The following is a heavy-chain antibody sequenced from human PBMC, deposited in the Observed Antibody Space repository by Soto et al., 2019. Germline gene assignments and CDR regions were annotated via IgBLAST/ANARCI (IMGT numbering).Heavy chain of an antibody. CDR1: GGSISSGGYY. Sequence: PSETLSLTCTVSGGSISSGGYYWSWIRQHPGKGLEWVGYIDYSGSTFYNPSLKSRVTISVDTSKNQFSLKVNSMNAADTAVYYCARVQVAGPRRDAGYFENWGQGALVTVS. CDR2: IDYSGST. D-gene: IGHD6-19*01. CDR3: ARVQVAGPRRDAGYFEN. V-gene: IGHV4-31*03. J-gene: IGHJ4*02.